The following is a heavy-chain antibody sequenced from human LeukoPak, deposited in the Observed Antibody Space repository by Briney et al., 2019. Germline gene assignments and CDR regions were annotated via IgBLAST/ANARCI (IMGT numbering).Heavy chain of an antibody. CDR1: GFTFSSYD. V-gene: IGHV3-13*04. CDR3: ARIGYGDEFDY. CDR2: IGPAGDT. D-gene: IGHD4-17*01. J-gene: IGHJ4*02. Sequence: GGSPRLSCAASGFTFSSYDMHWVRKATGKGLEWVSAIGPAGDTYYPGSVKGRFTISRENAKSSLYLQMNTLRAGDTAVYYCARIGYGDEFDYWGRGALVTVSS.